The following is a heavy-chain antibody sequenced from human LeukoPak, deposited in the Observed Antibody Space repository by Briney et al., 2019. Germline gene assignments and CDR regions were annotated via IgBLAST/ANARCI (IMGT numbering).Heavy chain of an antibody. J-gene: IGHJ4*02. V-gene: IGHV3-48*04. D-gene: IGHD6-19*01. Sequence: PGGSLRLSCAASGFTFTSYSMNWVRQAPGKGLEWVSYISSSSDVIFYADSVKGRFTISRDNAKDTVYLQMNSLRAEDTAVYYCARVSIGWYSFDYWGQGTLVTVSS. CDR2: ISSSSDVI. CDR1: GFTFTSYS. CDR3: ARVSIGWYSFDY.